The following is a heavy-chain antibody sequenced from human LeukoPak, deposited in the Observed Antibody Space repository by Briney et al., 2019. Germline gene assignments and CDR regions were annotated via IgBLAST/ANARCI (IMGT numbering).Heavy chain of an antibody. CDR1: GYTFTGYY. D-gene: IGHD3-22*01. Sequence: ASVKVSCKASGYTFTGYYMHWVRQAPGQGLEWMGWINPNSGGTNYAQKFQGRVTMTRDTSISTAYMELSRLRPDDTAVYYCARGSDSSGYSDYWGQGTLVTVSS. V-gene: IGHV1-2*02. J-gene: IGHJ4*02. CDR3: ARGSDSSGYSDY. CDR2: INPNSGGT.